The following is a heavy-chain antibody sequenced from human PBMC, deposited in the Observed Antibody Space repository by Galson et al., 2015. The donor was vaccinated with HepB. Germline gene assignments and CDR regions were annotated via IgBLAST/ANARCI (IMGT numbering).Heavy chain of an antibody. J-gene: IGHJ6*02. D-gene: IGHD6-19*01. CDR2: ISGSGGST. CDR3: AKDPSGSGWYKYGMDV. V-gene: IGHV3-23*01. CDR1: GFTFSSYG. Sequence: SLRLSCAASGFTFSSYGMSWVRQAPGKGLEWVSAISGSGGSTYYADSVKGRFTISRDSSKNTLYLQMNSLRAEDTAVYYCAKDPSGSGWYKYGMDVWGQGTTVTVSS.